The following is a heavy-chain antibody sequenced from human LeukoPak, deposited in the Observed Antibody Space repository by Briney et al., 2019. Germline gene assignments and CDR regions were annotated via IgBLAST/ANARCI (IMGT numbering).Heavy chain of an antibody. Sequence: GGSLRPSCAASGFTFSSYGMHWVRQAPGKGLEWVAVISYDGSNKYYADSVKGRFTISRDNSKNTLYLQMNSLRAEDTAVYYCAKDNPGAFDIWGQGTMVTVSS. CDR1: GFTFSSYG. CDR2: ISYDGSNK. J-gene: IGHJ3*02. V-gene: IGHV3-30*18. CDR3: AKDNPGAFDI. D-gene: IGHD3-10*01.